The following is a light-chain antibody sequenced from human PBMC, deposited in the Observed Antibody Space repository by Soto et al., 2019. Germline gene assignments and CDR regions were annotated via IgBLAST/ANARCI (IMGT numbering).Light chain of an antibody. CDR3: QQRDSWPRT. CDR1: QSVRTY. J-gene: IGKJ1*01. V-gene: IGKV3-11*01. CDR2: DAS. Sequence: EVVLTQSPATLSLSPGERAILSCRASQSVRTYLAWYQQKPGQAPRLLIYDASNRSTGIPARFSGSGSGTDFSLTIISLEPEDFALYFCQQRDSWPRTFGQGTKVEIK.